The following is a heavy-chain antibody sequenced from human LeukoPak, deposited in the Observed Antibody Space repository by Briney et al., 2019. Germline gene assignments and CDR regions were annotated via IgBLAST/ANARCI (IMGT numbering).Heavy chain of an antibody. V-gene: IGHV1-46*01. J-gene: IGHJ4*02. Sequence: ASVKVSCKASGYTFTSYYMHWVRQAPGQGLEWMGIINPSGGSTSYAQKFQGRVTMTRNTSISTAYMELSSLRSEDTAVYYCARPYCSGGSCFDFDYWGQGTLVTVSS. CDR3: ARPYCSGGSCFDFDY. CDR1: GYTFTSYY. CDR2: INPSGGST. D-gene: IGHD2-15*01.